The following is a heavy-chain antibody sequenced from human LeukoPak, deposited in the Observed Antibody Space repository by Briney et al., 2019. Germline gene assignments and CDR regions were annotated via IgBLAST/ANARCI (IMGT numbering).Heavy chain of an antibody. D-gene: IGHD2-2*01. CDR1: GFTFSSYS. J-gene: IGHJ6*03. V-gene: IGHV3-21*01. CDR2: ISSSRGYI. CDR3: ARGGYQPYYYMDV. Sequence: PGGSHRPSRAASGFTFSSYSMNSARQAPGKGREWLSSISSSRGYILYADSVKGRFTISRDNSKNIVYLQMDSLRVDDTALYYCARGGYQPYYYMDVWGTGTTVTVSS.